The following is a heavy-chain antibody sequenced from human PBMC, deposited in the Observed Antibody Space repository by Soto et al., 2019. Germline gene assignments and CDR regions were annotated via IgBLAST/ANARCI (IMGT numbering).Heavy chain of an antibody. V-gene: IGHV1-2*02. D-gene: IGHD3-10*01. CDR3: ARGTGSSWFDL. CDR1: GYTFSAHY. CDR2: INSRNGDT. J-gene: IGHJ5*02. Sequence: ASVKVSCNAFGYTFSAHYIHWVRQAPGQGLQWMGWINSRNGDTKYARDCQGSVTLTRDTSSNTAYMELRSKTSDDTAIYYCARGTGSSWFDLWGQGTLVTVS.